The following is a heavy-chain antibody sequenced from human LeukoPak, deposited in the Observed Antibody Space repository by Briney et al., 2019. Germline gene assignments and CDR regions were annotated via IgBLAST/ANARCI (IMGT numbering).Heavy chain of an antibody. V-gene: IGHV3-30*04. CDR1: GFTFNIYP. Sequence: QPGGSLRLSCAASGFTFNIYPMHWVRQAPGKGLEWVSAISSDGSDKYYADSVKGRLTISRDNSRNTLYLQMQSLRPEDSAVYYCATESGESGTYENNGNDACAFWGQGTMLTVSS. D-gene: IGHD1-26*01. J-gene: IGHJ3*01. CDR3: ATESGESGTYENNGNDACAF. CDR2: ISSDGSDK.